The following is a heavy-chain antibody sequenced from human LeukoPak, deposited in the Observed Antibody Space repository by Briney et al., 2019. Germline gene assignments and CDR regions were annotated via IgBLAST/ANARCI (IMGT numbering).Heavy chain of an antibody. CDR1: GFTFSNYW. CDR3: ATSADSSGND. D-gene: IGHD3-22*01. CDR2: IKGDGSYK. Sequence: GGSLRLSCAASGFTFSNYWMSWVRQAPGKGLEWVANIKGDGSYKYYVDSVKGRFTISRDNAKSSVYLQMNTLRAEDTAVYFCATSADSSGNDWGQGTLVTVSS. J-gene: IGHJ4*02. V-gene: IGHV3-7*03.